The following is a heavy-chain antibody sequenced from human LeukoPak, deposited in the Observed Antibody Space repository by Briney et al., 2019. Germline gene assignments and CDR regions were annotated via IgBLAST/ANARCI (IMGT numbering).Heavy chain of an antibody. CDR3: ARYDYVWGSYRTPGDY. V-gene: IGHV1-2*06. CDR2: INPNSGGT. Sequence: ASVKVSCKASGYTFTGYYMHWVRQAPGQGLEWMGRINPNSGGTNYAQKFQGRVTMTRDTSISTAYMELSRLRSDDTAVYYCARYDYVWGSYRTPGDYWGQGALVTVSS. D-gene: IGHD3-16*02. J-gene: IGHJ4*02. CDR1: GYTFTGYY.